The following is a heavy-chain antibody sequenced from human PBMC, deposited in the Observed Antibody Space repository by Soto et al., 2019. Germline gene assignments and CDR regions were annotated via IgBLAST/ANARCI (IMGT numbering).Heavy chain of an antibody. CDR1: GGSISSYY. CDR2: IYYSGST. Sequence: TLSLTCTVSGGSISSYYWSWIRQPPGKGLEWIGYIYYSGSTNYNPSLKSRVTISVDTSKNQFSLKLSSVTAADTAVYYCARHRAAAGTALIWGQGTLVTVFS. D-gene: IGHD6-13*01. J-gene: IGHJ4*02. CDR3: ARHRAAAGTALI. V-gene: IGHV4-59*08.